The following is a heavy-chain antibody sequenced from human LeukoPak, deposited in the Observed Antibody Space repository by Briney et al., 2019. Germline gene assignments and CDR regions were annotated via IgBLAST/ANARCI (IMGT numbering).Heavy chain of an antibody. Sequence: SETLSLTCAVSGDSISSNYFWNWVRQPPGKGLEWIGEIYHSGSTNYNPSLKSRATISVDKSKNQFPLKLSSVTAADTAVYFCSRDYIRRFDPWGQGTLVTVSS. V-gene: IGHV4-4*02. CDR1: GDSISSNYF. CDR2: IYHSGST. J-gene: IGHJ5*02. CDR3: SRDYIRRFDP.